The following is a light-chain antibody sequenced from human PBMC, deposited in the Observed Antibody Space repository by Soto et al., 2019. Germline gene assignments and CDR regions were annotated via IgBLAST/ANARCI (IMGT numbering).Light chain of an antibody. CDR1: QSVSSIY. CDR2: GAS. Sequence: ELVLTQSPGTLSLSPGERATLSCRASQSVSSIYLAWYQQKPGQAPRLLIYGASSRATGIPDRFSGSGSGTDFTLTISRLEPEDFAVYYCQHYGSAQRTFGQGNRV. V-gene: IGKV3-20*01. CDR3: QHYGSAQRT. J-gene: IGKJ1*01.